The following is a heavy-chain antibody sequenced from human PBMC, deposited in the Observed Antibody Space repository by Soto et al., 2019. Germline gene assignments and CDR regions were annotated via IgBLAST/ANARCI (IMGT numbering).Heavy chain of an antibody. CDR1: GYSFTSYW. D-gene: IGHD2-2*02. CDR2: IYLGDSDT. V-gene: IGHV5-51*01. J-gene: IGHJ4*02. CDR3: ARQTYCSSTSCYTVDS. Sequence: GESLKISCKGSGYSFTSYWIGWVRQMPGKGLEWMGIIYLGDSDTRYSPSFQGQVTISADKSISTAYLQWSSLKASDTAMYYCARQTYCSSTSCYTVDSWGQGTLVTVSA.